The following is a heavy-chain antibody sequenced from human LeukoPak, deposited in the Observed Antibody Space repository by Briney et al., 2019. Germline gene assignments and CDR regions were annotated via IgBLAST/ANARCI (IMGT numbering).Heavy chain of an antibody. CDR1: GGSISSGSYY. Sequence: KPSETLSLTCNVSGGSISSGSYYWSWIRQPAGKGLEWIRRIYTSGSTNYNPSLKRRVTISLDTSKNQFSLKLSSVTAAATAVYYCANSIDFDYGDYYFDYWGQGALVTISS. CDR3: ANSIDFDYGDYYFDY. J-gene: IGHJ4*02. V-gene: IGHV4-61*02. CDR2: IYTSGST. D-gene: IGHD4-17*01.